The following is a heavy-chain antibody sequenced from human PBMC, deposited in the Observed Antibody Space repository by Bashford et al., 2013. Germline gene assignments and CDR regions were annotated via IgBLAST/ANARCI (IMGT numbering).Heavy chain of an antibody. Sequence: WVRQAPGQGLEWMGWINPNPNSGATKYAEMFQGRVTMTRDTSISTAYMELSSLRSDDTAVYFCARDGPVVGVWNAFDVWGQGQWSPSPQ. D-gene: IGHD1-26*01. J-gene: IGHJ3*01. V-gene: IGHV1-2*02. CDR2: INPNPNSGAT. CDR3: ARDGPVVGVWNAFDV.